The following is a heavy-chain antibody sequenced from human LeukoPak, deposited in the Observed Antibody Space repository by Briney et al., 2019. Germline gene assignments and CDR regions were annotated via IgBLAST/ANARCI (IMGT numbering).Heavy chain of an antibody. Sequence: SETLSLTCAVYGGSFSGYYWSWIRQPPGKGLEWIGEINHSGSTNYNPSLKSRVTISVDTSKNQFSLKLSSVTAADTAVYYCARSESKYYDILTGYSGSTWFDPWGQGTLVTVSS. J-gene: IGHJ5*02. CDR2: INHSGST. V-gene: IGHV4-34*01. CDR1: GGSFSGYY. CDR3: ARSESKYYDILTGYSGSTWFDP. D-gene: IGHD3-9*01.